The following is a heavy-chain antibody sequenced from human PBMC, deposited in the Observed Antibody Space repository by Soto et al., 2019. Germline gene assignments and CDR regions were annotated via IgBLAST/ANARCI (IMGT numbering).Heavy chain of an antibody. CDR3: ARQETMKPYYYYCMDL. V-gene: IGHV5-10-1*01. Sequence: GSLRVSCEPSGYRFTSYWIIWVRQMPGKGLEWMGGIYPSDSYTNSSPSFQGHVTISADKSISTPYLQWSSLTASDTARYVFARQETMKPYYYYCMDLWGQGTPVTLSS. D-gene: IGHD3-22*01. CDR1: GYRFTSYW. J-gene: IGHJ6*01. CDR2: IYPSDSYT.